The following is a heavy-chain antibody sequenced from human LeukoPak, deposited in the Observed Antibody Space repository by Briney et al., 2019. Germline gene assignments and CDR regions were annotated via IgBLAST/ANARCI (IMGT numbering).Heavy chain of an antibody. CDR3: ARVKAGAAAGTIYYYYMDV. Sequence: SETLSLTCTVSGGSISSYYWSWIRQPPGKGLEWIGYIYYSGSTNYNPSLKSRVTISVDTSKNQFSLKLSSVTAADTAVYYCARVKAGAAAGTIYYYYMDVWGKGTTVTVSS. CDR2: IYYSGST. V-gene: IGHV4-59*08. J-gene: IGHJ6*03. D-gene: IGHD6-13*01. CDR1: GGSISSYY.